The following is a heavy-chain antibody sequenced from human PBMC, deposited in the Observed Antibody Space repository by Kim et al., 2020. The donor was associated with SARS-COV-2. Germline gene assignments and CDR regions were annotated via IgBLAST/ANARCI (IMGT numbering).Heavy chain of an antibody. Sequence: GGSLRLSCAASGFTFSSYAMHWVRQAPGKGLEWVAVISYDGSNKYYADSVKGRFTISRDNSKNTLYLQMNSLRAEDTAVYYCARGGTANWYFDLWGRGT. CDR1: GFTFSSYA. D-gene: IGHD2-21*02. J-gene: IGHJ2*01. CDR3: ARGGTANWYFDL. V-gene: IGHV3-30*04. CDR2: ISYDGSNK.